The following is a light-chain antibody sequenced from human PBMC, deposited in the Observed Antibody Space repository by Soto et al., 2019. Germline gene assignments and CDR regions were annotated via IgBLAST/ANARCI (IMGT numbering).Light chain of an antibody. V-gene: IGLV3-25*03. CDR3: QSADSSGTWV. CDR2: KDS. Sequence: SYELTQPPSVSVSPGQTARITCSGDALPKQYAYWYQQKQGQAPVLLIYKDSETPSRSPERFSGSSSGTTVTLTISGVQEEDEAHYYCQSADSSGTWVFGGGTKLTVL. J-gene: IGLJ3*02. CDR1: ALPKQY.